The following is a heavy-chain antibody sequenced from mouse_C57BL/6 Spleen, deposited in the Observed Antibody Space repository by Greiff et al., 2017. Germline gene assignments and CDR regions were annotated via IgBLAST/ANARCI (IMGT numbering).Heavy chain of an antibody. CDR3: ARLRYYGSRVLYFEV. CDR1: GYTFTSYW. D-gene: IGHD1-1*01. V-gene: IGHV1-55*01. CDR2: IYPGSGST. J-gene: IGHJ1*03. Sequence: VQLQQPGAELVKPGASVKMSCKASGYTFTSYWITWVKQRPGQGLEWIGDIYPGSGSTNYNEKFKSKATLTVDTSSSTAYMQLSSLTSEDSAVYYCARLRYYGSRVLYFEVWGTGTTVTVSS.